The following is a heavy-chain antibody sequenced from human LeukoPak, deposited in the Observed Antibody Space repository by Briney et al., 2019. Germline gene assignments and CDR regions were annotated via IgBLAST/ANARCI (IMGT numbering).Heavy chain of an antibody. CDR1: GFTFDDYA. CDR2: ISGDGGST. CDR3: AKDIYNYGYGCADY. J-gene: IGHJ4*02. D-gene: IGHD5-18*01. V-gene: IGHV3-43*02. Sequence: PGESLRLSCAASGFTFDDYAMHWVRQAPGKGLEWVSLISGDGGSTYYADSVKGRFTISRDNSKNSLYLQMNSLRTEDTALYYCAKDIYNYGYGCADYWGQGTLVTVSS.